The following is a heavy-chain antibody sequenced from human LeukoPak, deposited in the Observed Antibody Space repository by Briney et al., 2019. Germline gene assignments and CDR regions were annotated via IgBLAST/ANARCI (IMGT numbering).Heavy chain of an antibody. V-gene: IGHV3-23*01. CDR3: VKNIGYSYGVSYYFDY. D-gene: IGHD5-18*01. CDR1: GFTFSSYA. Sequence: GGSLRLPCAASGFTFSSYAMSWVRQAPGKGLEWVSAISGSGGSTYYADSVKGRFTISRDNSKNTLYLQMNSLRAEDTAVYYCVKNIGYSYGVSYYFDYWGQGTLVTVSS. CDR2: ISGSGGST. J-gene: IGHJ4*02.